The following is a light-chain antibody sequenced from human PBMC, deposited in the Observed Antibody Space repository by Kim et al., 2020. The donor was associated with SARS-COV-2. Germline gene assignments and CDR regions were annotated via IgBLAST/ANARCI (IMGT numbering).Light chain of an antibody. J-gene: IGKJ2*01. CDR1: QSISSP. V-gene: IGKV1-39*01. Sequence: GDRVTITCRTTQSISSPLNWYQQKPGRAPKLLISAASTLQGGFPSRFIGSGSETDFTLTICSLQPEASTTYIYTALYT. CDR2: AAS. CDR3: TALYT.